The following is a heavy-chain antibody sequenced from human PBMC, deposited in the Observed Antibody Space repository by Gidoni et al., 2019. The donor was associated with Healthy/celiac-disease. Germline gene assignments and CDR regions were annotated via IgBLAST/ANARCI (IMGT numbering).Heavy chain of an antibody. V-gene: IGHV3-13*01. CDR2: IGTAGDT. Sequence: EVQLVESGGGLVQPGGSLRLSCAASGFTFSRYEMHWVRQATGKGLEGGSAIGTAGDTYYPGSVKGRFTISRENAKNSLYLQMNSLRAEDTAVYYCARESWAVAGYYYYYYMDVWGKGTTVTVSS. CDR3: ARESWAVAGYYYYYYMDV. D-gene: IGHD6-19*01. CDR1: GFTFSRYE. J-gene: IGHJ6*03.